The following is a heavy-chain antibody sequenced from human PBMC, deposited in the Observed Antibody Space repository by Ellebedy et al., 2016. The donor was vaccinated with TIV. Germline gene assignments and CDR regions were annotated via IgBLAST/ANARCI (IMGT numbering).Heavy chain of an antibody. CDR1: AGSISSYY. J-gene: IGHJ3*01. V-gene: IGHV4-59*08. Sequence: MPSETLSPTCTVSAGSISSYYWSWIRKPPGKGLEWIGYIFHSGSTNSNPSLKRRVTISVDTSKSQSSLNLSSVTATDTALYSCAMWDETKRGFAVWGRGTMVTVSS. CDR3: AMWDETKRGFAV. D-gene: IGHD1-26*01. CDR2: IFHSGST.